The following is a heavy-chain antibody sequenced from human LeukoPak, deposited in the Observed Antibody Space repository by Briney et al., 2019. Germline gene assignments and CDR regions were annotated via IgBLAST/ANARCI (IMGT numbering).Heavy chain of an antibody. CDR3: ARDTAVAGHFDY. J-gene: IGHJ4*02. CDR2: MNPNSGNT. Sequence: ASVKVSCKASGYTFTSYYMHWVRQATGQGLEWMGWMNPNSGNTGYAQKFQGRVTMTRNTSISTAYMELSSLRSEDTAVYYCARDTAVAGHFDYWGQGTLVTVPS. D-gene: IGHD6-19*01. CDR1: GYTFTSYY. V-gene: IGHV1-8*02.